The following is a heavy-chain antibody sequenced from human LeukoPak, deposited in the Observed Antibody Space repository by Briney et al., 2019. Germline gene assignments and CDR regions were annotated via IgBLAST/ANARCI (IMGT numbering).Heavy chain of an antibody. D-gene: IGHD3-10*01. CDR1: GFTLSDNY. CDR2: IYSGGGT. Sequence: GGSLRLSCAASGFTLSDNYMSWVRQAPGKGLEWVSVIYSGGGTYYSHSVKGRFTISRDNSKNTLYLQMNTLRVEDTAVYYCVRDEGFHGSGSNWGPGTLVTVSS. J-gene: IGHJ4*02. V-gene: IGHV3-66*01. CDR3: VRDEGFHGSGSN.